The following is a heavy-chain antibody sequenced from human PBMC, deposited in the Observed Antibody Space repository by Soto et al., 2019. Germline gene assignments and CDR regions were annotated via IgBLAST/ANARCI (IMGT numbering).Heavy chain of an antibody. CDR2: ISGSGGST. D-gene: IGHD3-10*01. CDR3: FAYGSGLAGAFDI. CDR1: GFTFSSYA. J-gene: IGHJ3*02. V-gene: IGHV3-23*01. Sequence: PGGSLRLSCAASGFTFSSYAMSWVRQAPGKGLEWVSAISGSGGSTYYADSVKGRFTISRDNSKNTLYLQMNSLRAEDTAVYYCFAYGSGLAGAFDIWGQGTMVTVSS.